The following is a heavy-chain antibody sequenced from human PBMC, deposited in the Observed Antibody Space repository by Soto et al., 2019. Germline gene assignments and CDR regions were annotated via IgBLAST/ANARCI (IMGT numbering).Heavy chain of an antibody. V-gene: IGHV3-23*01. D-gene: IGHD1-1*01. CDR2: ISGSGGST. CDR1: GFTFSSYA. Sequence: GGSLRLSCAASGFTFSSYAMSWVHQAPGKGLEWVSAISGSGGSTYYADSVKGRFTISRDNSKNTLYLQMNSLRAEDTAVYYCAKDLKNWPDAFDIWGQGTMVTVSS. CDR3: AKDLKNWPDAFDI. J-gene: IGHJ3*02.